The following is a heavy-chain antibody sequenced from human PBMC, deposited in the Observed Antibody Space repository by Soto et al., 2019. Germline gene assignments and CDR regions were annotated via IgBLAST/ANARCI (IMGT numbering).Heavy chain of an antibody. CDR2: IIPIFGTA. CDR1: GGTFSSYA. V-gene: IGHV1-69*13. Sequence: ASVKVSCKASGGTFSSYAISWVRQAPGQGLEWMGGIIPIFGTANYAQKFQGRVTITADESTSTAYMELSSLRSEDTAVYYCARGGDSLYYYGMDVWGQGTTVTVSS. J-gene: IGHJ6*02. CDR3: ARGGDSLYYYGMDV. D-gene: IGHD2-21*02.